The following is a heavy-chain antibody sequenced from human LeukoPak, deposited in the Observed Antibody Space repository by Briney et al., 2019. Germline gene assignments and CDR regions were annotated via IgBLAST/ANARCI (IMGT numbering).Heavy chain of an antibody. Sequence: GGSLRLSRAASGFVFNTYWMTWIRPAPGKGLEWVDNINLDGTEEHYVDSSLKGRFTISRDNAKSSLYLQMNSLRVEDTAVYYCASGRHDFLHWGQGTLVTVSS. J-gene: IGHJ4*02. CDR1: GFVFNTYW. CDR2: INLDGTEE. V-gene: IGHV3-7*01. CDR3: ASGRHDFLH. D-gene: IGHD3/OR15-3a*01.